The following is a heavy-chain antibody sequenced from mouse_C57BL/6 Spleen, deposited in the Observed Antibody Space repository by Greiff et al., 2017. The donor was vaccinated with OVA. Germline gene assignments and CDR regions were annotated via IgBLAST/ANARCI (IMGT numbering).Heavy chain of an antibody. CDR3: AAGYDGYYGRAMDY. CDR1: GYTFTSYW. D-gene: IGHD2-3*01. CDR2: INPSSGYT. J-gene: IGHJ4*01. V-gene: IGHV1-7*01. Sequence: QVQLKQSGAELAKPGASVKLSCKASGYTFTSYWMHWVKQRPGQGLEWIGYINPSSGYTKYNQKFKDKATLTADKSSSTAYMQLSSLTYEDSAVYYCAAGYDGYYGRAMDYWGQGTSVTVSS.